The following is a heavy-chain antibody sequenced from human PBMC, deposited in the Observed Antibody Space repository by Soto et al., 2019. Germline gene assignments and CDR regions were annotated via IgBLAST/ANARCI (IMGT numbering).Heavy chain of an antibody. CDR3: ASSAPISQQLGDAFDI. Sequence: SETLSLTCTVSGGSISSSSYYWGWIRQPPGKGLEWIGSIYYSGSTYYNPSLKSRVTISVDTSKNQFSLKLSSVTAADTAVYYCASSAPISQQLGDAFDIWGQGTMVTVSS. V-gene: IGHV4-39*01. CDR1: GGSISSSSYY. J-gene: IGHJ3*02. D-gene: IGHD6-13*01. CDR2: IYYSGST.